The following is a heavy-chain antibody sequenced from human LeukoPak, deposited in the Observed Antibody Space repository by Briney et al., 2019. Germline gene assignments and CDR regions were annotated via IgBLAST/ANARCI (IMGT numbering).Heavy chain of an antibody. CDR3: ARGRQLDPDAFDI. Sequence: ASVKVSCKASGYTFTGYYMHWVRQAPGQGLEWMGWINPNSGGTYYAQKFQGRVTMTRDTSISTAYMELSRLRSDDTAVYYCARGRQLDPDAFDIWGQGTMVTVSS. J-gene: IGHJ3*02. V-gene: IGHV1-2*02. D-gene: IGHD1-1*01. CDR2: INPNSGGT. CDR1: GYTFTGYY.